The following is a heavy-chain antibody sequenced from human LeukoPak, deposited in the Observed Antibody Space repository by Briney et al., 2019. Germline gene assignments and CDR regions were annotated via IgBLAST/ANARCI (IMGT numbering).Heavy chain of an antibody. D-gene: IGHD3-10*01. CDR3: ATRYRSVGLLTRDYYYYYMDV. CDR2: IIPIFGTA. CDR1: GGTLSSYA. Sequence: ASVKVSCKASGGTLSSYAISWVRQAPGQGLEWMGGIIPIFGTANYAQKFQGRVTITTDESTSTAYMELSSLRSEDTAVYYCATRYRSVGLLTRDYYYYYMDVWGKGTTVTVSS. V-gene: IGHV1-69*05. J-gene: IGHJ6*03.